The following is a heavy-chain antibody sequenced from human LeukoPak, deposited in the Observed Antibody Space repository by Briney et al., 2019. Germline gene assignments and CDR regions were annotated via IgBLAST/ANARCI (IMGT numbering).Heavy chain of an antibody. CDR3: ARVPPPTPATTGAVYYFDY. CDR1: GGSISSYY. J-gene: IGHJ4*02. V-gene: IGHV4-59*01. CDR2: IYYSGST. Sequence: SETLSLTCTVSGGSISSYYWSWIRQPPGKGLEWIGYIYYSGSTNYNPSLKSRVTISVDTSKNQFSLKLSSVTTADTAVYYCARVPPPTPATTGAVYYFDYWGQGTLVTVSS. D-gene: IGHD4-17*01.